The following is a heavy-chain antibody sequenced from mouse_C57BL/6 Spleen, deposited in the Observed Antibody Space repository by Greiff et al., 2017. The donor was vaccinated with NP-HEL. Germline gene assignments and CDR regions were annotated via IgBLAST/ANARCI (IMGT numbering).Heavy chain of an antibody. CDR1: GYTFTSYW. J-gene: IGHJ2*01. CDR2: IYPGNSDT. CDR3: TRRGIYYDYDAYYVDD. Sequence: EVQLQQSGTVLARPGASVKMSCKTSGYTFTSYWMHWVKQRPGQGLEWIGAIYPGNSDTSYNQKFKGKAKLTAVTSASTAYMELSSLTNEDSAVYYCTRRGIYYDYDAYYVDDWGQGTTLTVSS. V-gene: IGHV1-5*01. D-gene: IGHD2-4*01.